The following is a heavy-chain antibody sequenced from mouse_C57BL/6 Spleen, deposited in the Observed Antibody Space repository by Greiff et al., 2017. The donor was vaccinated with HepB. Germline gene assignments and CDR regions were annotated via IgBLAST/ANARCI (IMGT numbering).Heavy chain of an antibody. Sequence: QVQLQQSGTGLVKPGASVKLSCKASGYTFTSYWMHWVKQRPGQGLEWIGNINPSNGGTNYNEKFKSKATLTVDKSSSTAYMQLSSLTSEDSAVYYCARQTHGHYYGSSHLDYWGQGTTLTVSS. CDR1: GYTFTSYW. J-gene: IGHJ2*01. V-gene: IGHV1-53*01. D-gene: IGHD1-1*01. CDR3: ARQTHGHYYGSSHLDY. CDR2: INPSNGGT.